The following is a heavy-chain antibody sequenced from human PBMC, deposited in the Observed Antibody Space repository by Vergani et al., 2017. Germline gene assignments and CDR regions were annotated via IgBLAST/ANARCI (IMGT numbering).Heavy chain of an antibody. CDR3: ARPGAGGMLAPDY. CDR1: GFTFSSYW. Sequence: EVQLVESGGGLVQPGGSLRLSCAASGFTFSSYWMSWVRQAPGKGLEWVANIKQGGSEKYYVDSVKGRFTISRDNAKNSLYLQMNSLRAEDTAGYYCARPGAGGMLAPDYWGQGTLVTVSS. D-gene: IGHD3-16*01. CDR2: IKQGGSEK. J-gene: IGHJ4*02. V-gene: IGHV3-7*01.